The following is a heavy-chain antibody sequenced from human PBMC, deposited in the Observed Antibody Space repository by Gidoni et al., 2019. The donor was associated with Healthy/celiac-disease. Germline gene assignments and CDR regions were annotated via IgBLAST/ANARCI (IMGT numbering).Heavy chain of an antibody. V-gene: IGHV1-18*01. CDR2: ISAYNGTT. CDR1: GYTFTSTG. J-gene: IGHJ3*02. Sequence: QVQLVQSGAEVKKPGASVKVSCKASGYTFTSTGISWVRQAPGQGLEWMGWISAYNGTTNYAQTLQGRVTMTTDTSTSTAYMELRSLRSDDTAVYYCARGPIVVVITIKNDAFDILGQGTMVTVSS. D-gene: IGHD3-22*01. CDR3: ARGPIVVVITIKNDAFDI.